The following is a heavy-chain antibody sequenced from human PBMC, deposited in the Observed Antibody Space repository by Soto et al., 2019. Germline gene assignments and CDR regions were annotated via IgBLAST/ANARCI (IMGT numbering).Heavy chain of an antibody. J-gene: IGHJ4*02. Sequence: PSETLSLTCAVSGGSISSGGYYWSWIRQHPGKGLEWIGYIYYSGSTYYNPSLKSRVTISVDTSXXXXXXKLSSVTAADTAVYYCAGGITGTTLAVDYWGKGTRVTAPQ. CDR1: GGSISSGGYY. CDR2: IYYSGST. D-gene: IGHD1-7*01. CDR3: AGGITGTTLAVDY. V-gene: IGHV4-31*11.